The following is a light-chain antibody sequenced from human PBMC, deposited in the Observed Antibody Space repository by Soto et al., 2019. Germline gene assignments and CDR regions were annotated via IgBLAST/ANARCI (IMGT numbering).Light chain of an antibody. CDR3: QQYGISPPMYT. V-gene: IGKV3-20*01. Sequence: EIVLTQSPGTLSLSPGERATLSCRASQSVSSNFLAWYQQKPGQAPRLLIYGASRRATGIPDRFGGSGSGTDLTLTISRLEPEDFAVYYCQQYGISPPMYTFGQGTKLEIK. CDR1: QSVSSNF. J-gene: IGKJ2*01. CDR2: GAS.